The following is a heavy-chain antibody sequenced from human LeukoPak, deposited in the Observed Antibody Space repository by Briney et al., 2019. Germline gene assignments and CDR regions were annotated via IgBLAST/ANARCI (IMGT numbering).Heavy chain of an antibody. CDR1: GYSFTSYW. CDR2: IYPGDSDT. CDR3: ARQDYYDSSGLGY. V-gene: IGHV5-51*01. J-gene: IGHJ4*02. D-gene: IGHD3-22*01. Sequence: GESLKISCQGSGYSFTSYWIGWVRQLPGQGLEWMGIIYPGDSDTRYSPSFQGQVTISADKSISTAYLQWSSLKASDTAMYYCARQDYYDSSGLGYWGQGTLVTVSS.